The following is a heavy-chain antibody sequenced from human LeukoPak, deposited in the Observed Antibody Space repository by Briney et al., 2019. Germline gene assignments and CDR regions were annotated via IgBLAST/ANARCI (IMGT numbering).Heavy chain of an antibody. CDR3: GTHDSRSDY. J-gene: IGHJ4*02. Sequence: PGGSLRLSCAASGFIFTTYGMHWVRQAPGKGLEWVAFIRSDGGDKSYAGSVMGRSTISRENSKNTLYLQMNTLTVEDTAVYYCGTHDSRSDYWGQGTLVTVSS. CDR2: IRSDGGDK. V-gene: IGHV3-30*02. D-gene: IGHD3-22*01. CDR1: GFIFTTYG.